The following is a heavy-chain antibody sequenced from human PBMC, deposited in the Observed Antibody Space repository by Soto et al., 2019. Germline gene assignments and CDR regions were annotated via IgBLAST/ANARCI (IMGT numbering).Heavy chain of an antibody. CDR1: GGSISSGGYY. CDR2: IYYSGST. J-gene: IGHJ6*02. CDR3: ARDNDVGEGDYYCYGMDV. Sequence: LCGGSISSGGYYWSWIRQHPGKGREWIGYIYYSGSTYYNPSLKSRVTISVDTSKNQFSLKLSSVTAAGTAVYYCARDNDVGEGDYYCYGMDVWGQGTTVTVSS. V-gene: IGHV4-31*02. D-gene: IGHD3-16*01.